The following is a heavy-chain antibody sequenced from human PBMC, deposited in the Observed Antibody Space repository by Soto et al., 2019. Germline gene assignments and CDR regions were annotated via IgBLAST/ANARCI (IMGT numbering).Heavy chain of an antibody. Sequence: PSETLSLTCTVSGGSISSGGYYWSWIRQHPGKGLEWIGYIYYSGSTYYNPSLKSRVTISVDTSKNQFSLKLSSVTAADTAVYYCARVSDSSGYYYLVSGSDDYWGQGTLVTVSS. D-gene: IGHD3-22*01. CDR2: IYYSGST. V-gene: IGHV4-31*03. J-gene: IGHJ4*02. CDR3: ARVSDSSGYYYLVSGSDDY. CDR1: GGSISSGGYY.